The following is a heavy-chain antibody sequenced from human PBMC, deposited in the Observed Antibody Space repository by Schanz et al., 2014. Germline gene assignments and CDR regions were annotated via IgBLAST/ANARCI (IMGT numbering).Heavy chain of an antibody. D-gene: IGHD4-17*01. CDR2: IYSGGDT. CDR3: ARDKYDYGAPRNSDS. Sequence: EVQLVESGGGLVQPGGSLRLSCAASGFTVSSNYMSRVRQAPGKGLEWVSLIYSGGDTNYAGSVKGRFTISRDGSKNTLYLQMNSLRAEDTAVYYCARDKYDYGAPRNSDSWGQGTLVTVSS. V-gene: IGHV3-66*01. J-gene: IGHJ4*02. CDR1: GFTVSSNY.